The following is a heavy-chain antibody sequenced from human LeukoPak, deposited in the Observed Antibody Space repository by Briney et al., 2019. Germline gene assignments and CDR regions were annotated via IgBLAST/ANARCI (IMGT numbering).Heavy chain of an antibody. J-gene: IGHJ6*03. CDR2: IIPIFGTA. CDR1: GGTFSSYA. CDR3: ARDGGAQLVSNYYYYMDV. V-gene: IGHV1-69*06. Sequence: GASVKVSCKASGGTFSSYAISWVRQAPGQGLEWMGGIIPIFGTANYAQKFQGRVTITADKSTSTAYMELSSLRSEDTAVYYCARDGGAQLVSNYYYYMDVWGKGTTVTVSS. D-gene: IGHD6-13*01.